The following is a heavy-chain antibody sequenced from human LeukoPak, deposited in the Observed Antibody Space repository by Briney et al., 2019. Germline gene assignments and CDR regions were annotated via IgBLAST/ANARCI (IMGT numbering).Heavy chain of an antibody. CDR2: IKQDGSEE. D-gene: IGHD3-3*01. J-gene: IGHJ4*02. CDR1: GFTFSSYW. CDR3: ARKKIFGVVTLDYFDY. Sequence: GGSLRLSCAASGFTFSSYWMSWVRQAPGKGLQWVANIKQDGSEENYVDSVKGRFTISRDNTKNSLYLQMNSLRAEDTAVYYCARKKIFGVVTLDYFDYWGQGTLVTVSS. V-gene: IGHV3-7*01.